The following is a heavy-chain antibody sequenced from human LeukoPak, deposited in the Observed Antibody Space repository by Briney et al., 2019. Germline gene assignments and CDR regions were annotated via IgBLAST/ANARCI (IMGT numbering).Heavy chain of an antibody. D-gene: IGHD6-13*01. Sequence: GSLRLSCAASGFTFSNYGMHWVCQAPGKGLEWVAVIWYDGSNKYYADSVKGRFTISRDNSKNTLSLQMNSLRAEDTAVYYCARDISSSWYDYWGQGTLVSVSS. V-gene: IGHV3-33*01. CDR1: GFTFSNYG. J-gene: IGHJ4*02. CDR2: IWYDGSNK. CDR3: ARDISSSWYDY.